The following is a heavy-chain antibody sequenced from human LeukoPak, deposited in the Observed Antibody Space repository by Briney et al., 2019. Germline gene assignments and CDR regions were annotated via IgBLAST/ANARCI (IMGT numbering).Heavy chain of an antibody. D-gene: IGHD3-9*01. CDR2: IRSKANSYAT. V-gene: IGHV3-73*01. J-gene: IGHJ4*02. CDR3: TRDYDILTGTGPAFDY. CDR1: GFTFSGSA. Sequence: GGSLRLSCAASGFTFSGSAMHWVRRASGKGLEWVGRIRSKANSYATAYAASVKGRFTISRDDSKNTAYLQMNSLKTEDTAVYYCTRDYDILTGTGPAFDYWGQGTLVTVSS.